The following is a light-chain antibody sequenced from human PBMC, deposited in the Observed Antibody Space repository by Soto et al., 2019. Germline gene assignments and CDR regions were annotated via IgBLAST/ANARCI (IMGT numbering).Light chain of an antibody. CDR1: QRITTY. V-gene: IGKV1-39*01. CDR2: TAA. Sequence: HMTQSPSSLSASVGDRVTITCRASQRITTYLNWYQQKPGKAPKLLISTAATLQGGVPSRFSGSGSGTDFTLTITTLQPEDFATYFCQQSYSTPYPFGQGTKLEIK. CDR3: QQSYSTPYP. J-gene: IGKJ2*01.